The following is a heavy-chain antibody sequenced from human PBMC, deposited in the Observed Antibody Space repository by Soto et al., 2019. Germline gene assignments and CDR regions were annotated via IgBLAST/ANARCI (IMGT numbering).Heavy chain of an antibody. D-gene: IGHD3-16*01. Sequence: ASVKVSCKASGYTFSRYAIHWVRQAPGQGLEWMGWIDAGSGDTTNSQKFQGRLSITTDTSATTAYMELSSLRTEDTAVYFCTRDVAGDPDCYFDFWG. CDR2: IDAGSGDT. CDR3: TRDVAGDPDCYFDF. CDR1: GYTFSRYA. J-gene: IGHJ4*01. V-gene: IGHV1-3*01.